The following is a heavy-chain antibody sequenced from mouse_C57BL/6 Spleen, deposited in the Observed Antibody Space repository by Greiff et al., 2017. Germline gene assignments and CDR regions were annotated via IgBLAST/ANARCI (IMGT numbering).Heavy chain of an antibody. J-gene: IGHJ4*01. CDR1: GYTFTSYW. CDR2: IDPSDSET. D-gene: IGHD1-1*01. CDR3: ARSPRTTVVARAMDY. V-gene: IGHV1-52*01. Sequence: QVQLQQPGAELVRPGSSVKLSCKASGYTFTSYWMHWVKQRPIQGLEWIGNIDPSDSETHYNQKFKDKATLTVNKSSSTAYMQLSSLTSEDSAVYYCARSPRTTVVARAMDYWGQGTSVTVSS.